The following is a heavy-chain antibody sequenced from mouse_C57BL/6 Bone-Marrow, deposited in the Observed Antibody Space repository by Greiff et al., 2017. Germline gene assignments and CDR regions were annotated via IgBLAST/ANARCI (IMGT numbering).Heavy chain of an antibody. V-gene: IGHV1-66*01. D-gene: IGHD2-3*01. J-gene: IGHJ1*03. Sequence: QVQLQQSGPELVKPGASVKISCKASGYSFTSYYIHWVKQRPGQGLEWIGWIYPGSGNTKYNEKFKGKATLTADTSSSTAYMQLSSLTSEDSAVYYCARDDGYLLYWYFDVWGTGTTVTVSS. CDR3: ARDDGYLLYWYFDV. CDR2: IYPGSGNT. CDR1: GYSFTSYY.